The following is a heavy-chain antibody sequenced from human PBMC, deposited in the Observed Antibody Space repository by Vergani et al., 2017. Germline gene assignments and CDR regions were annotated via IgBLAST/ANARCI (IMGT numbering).Heavy chain of an antibody. D-gene: IGHD2-2*01. CDR1: GYTFTSYA. V-gene: IGHV1-18*01. Sequence: QVQLVQSGAEVKKPGASVKVSCKASGYTFTSYAMHWVRQAPGQGLEWMGWISAYNGNTNYAQKLQGRVTMTTDTSTSTAYMELRSLRSDDTAVYYCASSLVPAALDYFQHWGQGTLVTVSS. CDR2: ISAYNGNT. CDR3: ASSLVPAALDYFQH. J-gene: IGHJ1*01.